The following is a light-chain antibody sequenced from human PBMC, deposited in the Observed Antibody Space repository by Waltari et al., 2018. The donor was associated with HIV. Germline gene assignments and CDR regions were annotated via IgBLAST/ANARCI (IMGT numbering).Light chain of an antibody. CDR3: QFYDSSLSGYV. Sequence: QSVLTQPPSVSGAPGPRVTISCTGSSSNIGAGYDVHWYQQLPGPAPKCLISGTSHRPLGGPARFAGPKSGPAASLAITGLQAEDEADYSCQFYDSSLSGYVFGTGTKVTVL. CDR2: GTS. V-gene: IGLV1-40*01. J-gene: IGLJ1*01. CDR1: SSNIGAGYD.